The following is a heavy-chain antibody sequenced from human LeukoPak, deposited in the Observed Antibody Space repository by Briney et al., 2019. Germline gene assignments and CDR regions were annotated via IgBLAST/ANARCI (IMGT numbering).Heavy chain of an antibody. CDR1: GFTFSSYS. D-gene: IGHD1-26*01. CDR3: ARMYGGSYLAFDY. CDR2: ISSSSSYI. Sequence: GGSLRLSCAASGFTFSSYSMNWVRQAPGKGLEWVSSISSSSSYIYYADSVKGRFTISRDNAKNSLYLQMNSLRAEDTAVYYCARMYGGSYLAFDYWGQGTLVTVSS. J-gene: IGHJ4*02. V-gene: IGHV3-21*01.